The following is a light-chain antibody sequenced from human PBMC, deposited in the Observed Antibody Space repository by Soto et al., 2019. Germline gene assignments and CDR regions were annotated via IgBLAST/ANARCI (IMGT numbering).Light chain of an antibody. CDR1: SSDIGSYNI. CDR2: EGS. Sequence: QSALTQPGSVSGSPGQSITISCSGTSSDIGSYNIVSWYQHQPGKAPKVIIFEGSRLPSGVSSRFSGSKSGNTASLTISGLRPEDEADYYCSSYAGSNVLVVFGGGTKLTVL. CDR3: SSYAGSNVLVV. V-gene: IGLV2-23*01. J-gene: IGLJ2*01.